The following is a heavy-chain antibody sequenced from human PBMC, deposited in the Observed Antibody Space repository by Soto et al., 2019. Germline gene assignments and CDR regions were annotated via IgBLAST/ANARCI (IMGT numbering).Heavy chain of an antibody. J-gene: IGHJ4*02. Sequence: SETLSLTCAVYGGSFSGYYWSWIRQPPGKGLEWIGEINHSGSTNYNPSLKSRVTISVDTSKNQFSLKLSSVTAADTAVYYCARTPARPYYYGSGSPRPPIDWGQGTLVTVSS. CDR1: GGSFSGYY. CDR2: INHSGST. D-gene: IGHD3-10*01. V-gene: IGHV4-34*01. CDR3: ARTPARPYYYGSGSPRPPID.